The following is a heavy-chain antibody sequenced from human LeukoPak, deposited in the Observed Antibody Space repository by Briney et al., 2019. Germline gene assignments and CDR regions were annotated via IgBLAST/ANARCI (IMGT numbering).Heavy chain of an antibody. CDR3: AKDREWLGRHFDY. V-gene: IGHV3-23*01. CDR1: GFIFRNYA. D-gene: IGHD6-19*01. Sequence: GGCLRLSCAASGFIFRNYAMTWVRQAPGKGLEWVSSISGSDGTTYYADSVQGRFTISRDNSKNTLFLQMNSLRADDTAVYYCAKDREWLGRHFDYWGQGTQVTVSS. CDR2: ISGSDGTT. J-gene: IGHJ4*02.